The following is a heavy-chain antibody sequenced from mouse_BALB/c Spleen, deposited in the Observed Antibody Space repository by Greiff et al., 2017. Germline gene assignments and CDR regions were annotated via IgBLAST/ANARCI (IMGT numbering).Heavy chain of an antibody. V-gene: IGHV14-3*02. D-gene: IGHD5-5*01. Sequence: EVQLQQSGAELVKPGASVKLSCTASGFNIKDTYMHWVKQKPEQGLEWIGRIDPANGNTKYDPKFQGKATIPAATSSNTAYLQLSSLPSADAAVYYCSREGVCIYLYAIDYWGQGTTVTVSS. CDR3: SREGVCIYLYAIDY. J-gene: IGHJ4*01. CDR2: IDPANGNT. CDR1: GFNIKDTY.